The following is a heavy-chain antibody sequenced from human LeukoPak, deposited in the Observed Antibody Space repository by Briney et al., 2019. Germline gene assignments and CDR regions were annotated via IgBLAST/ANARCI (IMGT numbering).Heavy chain of an antibody. J-gene: IGHJ6*03. D-gene: IGHD2-15*01. CDR1: GFTFSSYS. Sequence: GGSLRLSCAASGFTFSSYSMNWVRQAPGKGLEWVSYISSSSSTIYYADSVKGRFTISRDNAKNSLYLQMNSLRAEDTALYYCARSKGWYYYYMDVWGKGTTVTVSS. CDR2: ISSSSSTI. CDR3: ARSKGWYYYYMDV. V-gene: IGHV3-48*04.